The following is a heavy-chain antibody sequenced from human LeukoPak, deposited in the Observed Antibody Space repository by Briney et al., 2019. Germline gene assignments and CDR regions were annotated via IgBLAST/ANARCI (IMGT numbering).Heavy chain of an antibody. D-gene: IGHD6-6*01. CDR1: GGSFSGYY. Sequence: SETLSLTCAVYGGSFSGYYWSWLRQPPGKGLEWIGEINHSGSTNYNPSLKSRVTISVDTSKNQFSLKLSSVTAADTAVYYCARGAIIAARPGRALDIWGQGTMVTVSS. CDR2: INHSGST. CDR3: ARGAIIAARPGRALDI. J-gene: IGHJ3*02. V-gene: IGHV4-34*01.